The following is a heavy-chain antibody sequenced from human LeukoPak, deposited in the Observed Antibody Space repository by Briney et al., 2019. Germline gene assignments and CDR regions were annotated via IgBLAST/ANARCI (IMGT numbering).Heavy chain of an antibody. J-gene: IGHJ4*02. CDR1: GIHFSSYW. V-gene: IGHV3-7*01. CDR3: ARGLVGASRSTFDY. D-gene: IGHD1-26*01. Sequence: GGSLRLSCAASGIHFSSYWMSRVRQAPGKGPGWGAKIKPDGSEKYYVDSVKGRFTIPRDNAKNSLYLQMNSLRAEDTAVYYCARGLVGASRSTFDYWGQGTLVTVSS. CDR2: IKPDGSEK.